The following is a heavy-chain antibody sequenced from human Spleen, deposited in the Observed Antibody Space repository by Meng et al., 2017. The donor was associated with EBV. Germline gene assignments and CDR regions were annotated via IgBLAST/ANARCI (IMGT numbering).Heavy chain of an antibody. J-gene: IGHJ5*02. CDR2: IYSGGSP. V-gene: IGHV3-53*01. Sequence: GQLVESGGGLIQPGGSLRLSCAVSGFTVSTNYMSWVRQAPGKGLEWVSLIYSGGSPFYADSVKGRFTISRDNSKNTLYLQMNSLRAEDTAMYYCARDSGNWWFDPWGQGTLVTVSS. CDR3: ARDSGNWWFDP. CDR1: GFTVSTNY.